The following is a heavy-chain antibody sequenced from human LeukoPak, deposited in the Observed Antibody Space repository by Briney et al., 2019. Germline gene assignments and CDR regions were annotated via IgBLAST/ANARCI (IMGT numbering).Heavy chain of an antibody. Sequence: GGSLRLSCAASGFTFSSSAMSWVRQAPGKGLEWVSNISGSGSGGSTYYVDSVRGRLSISRDNSKNTLYLQMNSLRAEDTAVYYCAREGTTYYYDSSGYKPLPHFDYWGQGTLVTVSS. V-gene: IGHV3-23*01. CDR3: AREGTTYYYDSSGYKPLPHFDY. CDR1: GFTFSSSA. CDR2: ISGSGSGGST. J-gene: IGHJ4*02. D-gene: IGHD3-22*01.